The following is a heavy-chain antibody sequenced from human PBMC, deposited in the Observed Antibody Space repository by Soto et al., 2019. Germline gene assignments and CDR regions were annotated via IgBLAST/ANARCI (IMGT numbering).Heavy chain of an antibody. J-gene: IGHJ6*02. V-gene: IGHV3-21*01. CDR1: GFTFSSYR. CDR3: ARDLVVVVPAAIPYHEPGGMDF. D-gene: IGHD2-2*01. Sequence: PXGCLRLTCAASGFTFSSYRMNWVRQAPGKGLGWVSSISSSSSYIYYADSVKGRFTISRDNAKNSLYLQMNSLRAEDTAVYYCARDLVVVVPAAIPYHEPGGMDFWGQGTTVTVSS. CDR2: ISSSSSYI.